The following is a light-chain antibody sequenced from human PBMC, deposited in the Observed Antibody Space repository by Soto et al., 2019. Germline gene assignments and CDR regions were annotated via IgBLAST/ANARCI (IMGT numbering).Light chain of an antibody. CDR1: QSVSSN. CDR2: GAS. J-gene: IGKJ1*01. V-gene: IGKV3-15*01. Sequence: EIVMTQSPATLSVSPGERATLSCRASQSVSSNLAWYQQKPGQAPRLLIYGASTRATGIPARFSGSGSGTKFTLTISSLQSEDFAVYYCQQYTDWPLTFGQGTKVDIK. CDR3: QQYTDWPLT.